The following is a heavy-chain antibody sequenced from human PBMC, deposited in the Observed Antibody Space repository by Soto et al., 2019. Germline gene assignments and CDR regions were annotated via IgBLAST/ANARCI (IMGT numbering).Heavy chain of an antibody. CDR3: ARERFTMTGGVITTAWFDP. CDR1: GGSISSYY. D-gene: IGHD3-16*02. J-gene: IGHJ5*02. Sequence: LAATLSLTCSVSGGSISSYYWNWIRQAPGKGLEWIGYISNSGTSYYNPSLRGRVTISADTSKNQFSLKMTSVTAADTAVYFCARERFTMTGGVITTAWFDPWGPGTRVTVSS. V-gene: IGHV4-59*01. CDR2: ISNSGTS.